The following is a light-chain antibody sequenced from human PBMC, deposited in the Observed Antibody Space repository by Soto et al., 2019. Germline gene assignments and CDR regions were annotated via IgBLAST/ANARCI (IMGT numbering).Light chain of an antibody. CDR3: SSYTSSSTYV. Sequence: QSVLTQPASVSGSPGQSITVSCTATSSDVGGYNSVSWYQQHPGKAPKLMIYDVSNPPSGVSNRFSGSKSGNTAFLTISGLQAEDEADYYCSSYTSSSTYVFGTGTKLTVL. J-gene: IGLJ1*01. CDR1: SSDVGGYNS. CDR2: DVS. V-gene: IGLV2-14*01.